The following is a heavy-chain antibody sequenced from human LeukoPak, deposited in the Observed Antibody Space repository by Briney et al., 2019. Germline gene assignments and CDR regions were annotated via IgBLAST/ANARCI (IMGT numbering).Heavy chain of an antibody. CDR2: ISSSSSYI. V-gene: IGHV3-21*01. CDR1: GFTFSSYS. CDR3: ARDLTDCGGDCYSDYYFDY. Sequence: SGGSLRLSCAASGFTFSSYSMNWVRQAPGKGLEWVSSISSSSSYIYYADSVKGRFTISRDNAKNSLYLQMNSLRAEDTAVYYCARDLTDCGGDCYSDYYFDYWGQGTLVTVSS. D-gene: IGHD2-21*02. J-gene: IGHJ4*02.